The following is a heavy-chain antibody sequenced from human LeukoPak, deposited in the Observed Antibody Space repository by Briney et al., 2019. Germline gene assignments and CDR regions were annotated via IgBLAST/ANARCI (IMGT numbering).Heavy chain of an antibody. CDR3: AKEGGVVPYSGSPLDY. D-gene: IGHD1-26*01. V-gene: IGHV3-30*02. CDR2: IRYDGSNK. CDR1: GFTFSSYG. Sequence: GGSLRLSCAASGFTFSSYGMHWVRQAPGKGLEWVAFIRYDGSNKYYADSVKGRFTISRDNSKNTLYLQMNSLRAEDTAVYYCAKEGGVVPYSGSPLDYWGQGTPVTVSS. J-gene: IGHJ4*02.